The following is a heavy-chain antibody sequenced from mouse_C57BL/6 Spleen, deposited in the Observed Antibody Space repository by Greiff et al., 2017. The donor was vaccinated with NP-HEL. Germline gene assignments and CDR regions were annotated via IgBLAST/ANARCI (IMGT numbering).Heavy chain of an antibody. Sequence: EVKLMESGPELVKPGASVKISCKASGYTFTDYYMNWVKQSHGKSLEWIGDINPNNGGTSYNQKFKGKATLTVDKSSSTAYMELRSLTSEDSAVYYCARSLYYYGSSYGYWGQGTTLTVSS. CDR1: GYTFTDYY. J-gene: IGHJ2*01. V-gene: IGHV1-26*01. CDR2: INPNNGGT. D-gene: IGHD1-1*01. CDR3: ARSLYYYGSSYGY.